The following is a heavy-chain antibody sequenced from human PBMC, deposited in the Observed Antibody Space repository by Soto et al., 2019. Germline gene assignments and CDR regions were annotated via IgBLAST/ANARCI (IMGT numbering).Heavy chain of an antibody. CDR3: ARDRKEYYDILTGYWYYGMDV. J-gene: IGHJ6*02. Sequence: SVKVSCKASGYTFTGYYMHWVRQAPGQGLEWMGGIIPIFGTTNYAQKFQGRVTITADESTSTAYMELSSLRSEDTAVYYCARDRKEYYDILTGYWYYGMDVWGQGTTVTVSS. D-gene: IGHD3-9*01. CDR1: GYTFTGYY. V-gene: IGHV1-69*13. CDR2: IIPIFGTT.